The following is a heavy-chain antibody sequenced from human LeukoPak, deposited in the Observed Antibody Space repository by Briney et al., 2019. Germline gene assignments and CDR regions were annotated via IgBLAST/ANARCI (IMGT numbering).Heavy chain of an antibody. Sequence: PSETLSLTCTVSGGSISSGGYHWSWIRQHPGKGLEWIGYIYYSGSTYYNPSLKSRVTISVDTSKNQFSLKLSSVTAADTAVYYCARVWGGGTYYFDYWGQGTLVTVSS. CDR3: ARVWGGGTYYFDY. D-gene: IGHD4-23*01. J-gene: IGHJ4*02. CDR2: IYYSGST. V-gene: IGHV4-31*03. CDR1: GGSISSGGYH.